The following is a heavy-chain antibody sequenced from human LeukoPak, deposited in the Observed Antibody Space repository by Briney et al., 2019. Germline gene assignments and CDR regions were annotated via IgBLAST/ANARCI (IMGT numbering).Heavy chain of an antibody. D-gene: IGHD1-26*01. CDR3: ARSWAGMYYPFYYFDY. CDR2: INHRGTT. V-gene: IGHV4-34*01. Sequence: SETLSLTCTVSGGSISSYYWSWIRQPPGKGLEWIAEINHRGTTHYNPSLKSRVNISADTSKNQFSLHLDSVTAADTAVYYCARSWAGMYYPFYYFDYWGQGTLVSVSS. J-gene: IGHJ4*02. CDR1: GGSISSYY.